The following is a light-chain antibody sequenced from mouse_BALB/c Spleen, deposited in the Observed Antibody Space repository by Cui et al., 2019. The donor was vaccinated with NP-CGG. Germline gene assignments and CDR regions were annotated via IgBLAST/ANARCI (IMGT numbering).Light chain of an antibody. V-gene: IGLV1*01. J-gene: IGLJ1*01. CDR3: ALWYSNHWV. Sequence: QAVVTQERALTNSPGETVTLTCRSSTGAVTTSNYANWVQEKPDHLFTGLIGGTKNRVPGVTARFSGSLIGDKAALTITGAQTEDETIYFCALWYSNHWVFGGGTKLTVL. CDR1: TGAVTTSNY. CDR2: GTK.